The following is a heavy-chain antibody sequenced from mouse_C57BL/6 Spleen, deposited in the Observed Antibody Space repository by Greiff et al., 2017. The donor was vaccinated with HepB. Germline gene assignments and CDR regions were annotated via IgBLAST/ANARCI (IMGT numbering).Heavy chain of an antibody. CDR2: IYPGNSDT. Sequence: VQLQQSGTVLARPGASVKMSCKTSGYTFTSYWMHWVKQRPGQGLEWIGAIYPGNSDTSYNQKFKGKAKLTAVTSASTAYMELSSLTNEDSAVYYCTIAYYSNYDYFDYWGQGTTLTVSS. V-gene: IGHV1-5*01. CDR3: TIAYYSNYDYFDY. J-gene: IGHJ2*01. D-gene: IGHD2-5*01. CDR1: GYTFTSYW.